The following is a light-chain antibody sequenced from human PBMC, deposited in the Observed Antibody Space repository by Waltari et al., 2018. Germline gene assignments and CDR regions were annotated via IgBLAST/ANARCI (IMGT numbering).Light chain of an antibody. V-gene: IGKV3-20*01. CDR1: QSVSGNY. J-gene: IGKJ2*01. CDR2: GGS. CDR3: QQYGGSPLYT. Sequence: VTLSCRASQSVSGNYLAWYQHKPGQAPRLLIHGGSTRATGIPDRFRGGGSGTDFTLSISRLEPEDFAVYYCQQYGGSPLYTFGQGTKLEIK.